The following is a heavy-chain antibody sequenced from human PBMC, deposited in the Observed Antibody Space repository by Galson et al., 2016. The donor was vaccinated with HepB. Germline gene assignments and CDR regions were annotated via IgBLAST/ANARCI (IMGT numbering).Heavy chain of an antibody. D-gene: IGHD3-16*01. CDR3: ARGGAGSQWSFS. CDR2: ISYSGSI. Sequence: SETLSLTCTVSGVSVSNYYWSWIRQPPGKGLEWIGYISYSGSIKYNPSLNSRVTISADTSQNQFSLNLSSLTAADAAVYYCARGGAGSQWSFSWGQGILVTVSS. V-gene: IGHV4-59*02. J-gene: IGHJ5*02. CDR1: GVSVSNYY.